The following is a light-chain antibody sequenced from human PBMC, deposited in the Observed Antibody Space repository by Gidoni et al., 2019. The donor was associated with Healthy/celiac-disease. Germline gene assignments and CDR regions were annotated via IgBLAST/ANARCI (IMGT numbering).Light chain of an antibody. CDR2: DAS. CDR1: QSVSSY. CDR3: QQRSNWPAT. Sequence: DIVLTQSPATLSFAPGERATLSCRASQSVSSYLAWYQQKPGQAPRLLIYDASNRATGIPARFSGSGSGTDFTLTISSLEPEDFAVYYCQQRSNWPATFGQGTKVEIK. V-gene: IGKV3-11*01. J-gene: IGKJ1*01.